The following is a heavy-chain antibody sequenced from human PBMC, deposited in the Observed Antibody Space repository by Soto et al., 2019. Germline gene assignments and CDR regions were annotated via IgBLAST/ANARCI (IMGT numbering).Heavy chain of an antibody. J-gene: IGHJ3*02. V-gene: IGHV1-18*01. D-gene: IGHD2-15*01. Sequence: ASVKVSCKSSGYTFTSCCISWVRRAPGQGLECMGWISAYNGNTNYAQKLQGRVTMTTDTSTSTAYMELRSLRSDDTAVYYCARAGPGYCSGGSCPSGAFDIWGQGTMVTVSS. CDR2: ISAYNGNT. CDR1: GYTFTSCC. CDR3: ARAGPGYCSGGSCPSGAFDI.